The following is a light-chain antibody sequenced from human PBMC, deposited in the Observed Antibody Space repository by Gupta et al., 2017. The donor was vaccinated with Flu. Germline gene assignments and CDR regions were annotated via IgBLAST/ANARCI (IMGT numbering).Light chain of an antibody. V-gene: IGKV1-5*03. J-gene: IGKJ4*01. Sequence: QITQSPSTLSASVGDRVTITCRASQSISSWLAWYQQKPGKAPKLLIYKASSLESGVPSRFSGSGSGTEFTLTISILQPDDFATYYCQQYNSYPLTFGRGTKVEIK. CDR1: QSISSW. CDR2: KAS. CDR3: QQYNSYPLT.